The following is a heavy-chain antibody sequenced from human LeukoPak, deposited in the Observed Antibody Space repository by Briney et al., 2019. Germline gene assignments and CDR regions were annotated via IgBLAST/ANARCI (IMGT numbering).Heavy chain of an antibody. J-gene: IGHJ1*01. Sequence: SETLSLTCTVSGGYISSYYWSWIRQPPGKGLEWIGYIDYSGSTNYNPSLKSRVTISVDTSKNQFSLKLSSVTAADTAVYYCARGSAMITFGGVIPEYFKHWGQGTLVTVSS. CDR1: GGYISSYY. CDR3: ARGSAMITFGGVIPEYFKH. V-gene: IGHV4-59*01. D-gene: IGHD3-16*02. CDR2: IDYSGST.